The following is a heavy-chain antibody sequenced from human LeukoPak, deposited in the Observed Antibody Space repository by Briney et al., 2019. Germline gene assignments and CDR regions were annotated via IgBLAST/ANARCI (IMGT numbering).Heavy chain of an antibody. J-gene: IGHJ4*02. CDR2: ISGSGGST. CDR3: ATQIDYDFWSGYYGY. CDR1: GFTFSSYA. D-gene: IGHD3-3*01. V-gene: IGHV3-23*01. Sequence: GGSLRLSCAASGFTFSSYAMSWVRQAPGKGLEWVSAISGSGGSTYYADSVKGRFTVSRDNSKNTLYLQMNSLRAEDTAVYYCATQIDYDFWSGYYGYWGQGTLVTVSS.